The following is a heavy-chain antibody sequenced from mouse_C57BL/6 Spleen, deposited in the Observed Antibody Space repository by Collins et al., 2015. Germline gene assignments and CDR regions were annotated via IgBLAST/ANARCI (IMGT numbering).Heavy chain of an antibody. CDR3: TKDSGTAWFAY. D-gene: IGHD4-1*01. CDR2: IRLKSNNYAT. CDR1: GFTFSNYW. J-gene: IGHJ3*01. Sequence: EVKLEESGGGLVQPGGSMKLSCVASGFTFSNYWMNWVRQSPEKGLEWVAEIRLKSNNYATHYAESVKGRFTISRDDSKSSVYLQMNNLRAEDTGIYYCTKDSGTAWFAYWGQGTLVTVSA. V-gene: IGHV6-6*02.